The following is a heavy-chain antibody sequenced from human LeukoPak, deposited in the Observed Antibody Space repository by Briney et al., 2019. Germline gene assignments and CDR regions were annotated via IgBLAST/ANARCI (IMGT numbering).Heavy chain of an antibody. J-gene: IGHJ6*03. V-gene: IGHV3-21*01. D-gene: IGHD3-16*02. CDR2: ISSSTSYI. CDR1: GFTFSSYN. Sequence: GGSLRLSCAASGFTFSSYNMNWVRQAPGKGLEWVPSISSSTSYIYYADSVKGRFTISRDNAKNSLYLQMNSLRAEDTAVYYCARDLLGYNYHYMDVWGKGTTVTVSS. CDR3: ARDLLGYNYHYMDV.